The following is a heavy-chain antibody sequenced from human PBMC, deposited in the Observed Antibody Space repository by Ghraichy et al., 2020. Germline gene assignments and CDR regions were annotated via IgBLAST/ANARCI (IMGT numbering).Heavy chain of an antibody. D-gene: IGHD6-6*01. J-gene: IGHJ4*02. CDR2: ISGSGGST. V-gene: IGHV3-23*01. CDR3: AKVRGGLIAARPIDY. Sequence: GGSLKLSCAASGFSFSSYAMSWVRQAPGKGLEWVSAISGSGGSTYYADSVKGRFTISRDNSKNTLYLQMNSLRAEDTAVYYCAKVRGGLIAARPIDYWGQGTLVTVSS. CDR1: GFSFSSYA.